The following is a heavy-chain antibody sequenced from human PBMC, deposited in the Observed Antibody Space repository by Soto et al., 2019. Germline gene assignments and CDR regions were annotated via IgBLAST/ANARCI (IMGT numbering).Heavy chain of an antibody. CDR3: ARGLILWFGELSRRGGYYYYMDV. CDR1: GGSFSGYQ. CDR2: INDSGNI. Sequence: QVQLQQWGAGLLKPSETLSLTCAVYGGSFSGYQWTWIRQTPGKGLEWIGEINDSGNINYNPSLKSQGDILVDTAKKQISLKLRSVTAADTAVYYCARGLILWFGELSRRGGYYYYMDVWGKGTTVTVSS. J-gene: IGHJ6*03. V-gene: IGHV4-34*01. D-gene: IGHD3-10*01.